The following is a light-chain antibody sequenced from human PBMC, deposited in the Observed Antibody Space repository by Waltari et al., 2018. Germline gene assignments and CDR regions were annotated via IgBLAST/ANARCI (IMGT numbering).Light chain of an antibody. CDR2: SNN. CDR1: SSNIGSNT. Sequence: QSVLTQPPSASGTPGQRATTSCSGSSSNIGSNTVHWYQQLPGTAPKLLIYSNNQRPSGVPDRFSGSKSGTSASLAISGLQSEDEADYYCAAWDDSLNGYVFGTGTKVTVL. J-gene: IGLJ1*01. V-gene: IGLV1-44*01. CDR3: AAWDDSLNGYV.